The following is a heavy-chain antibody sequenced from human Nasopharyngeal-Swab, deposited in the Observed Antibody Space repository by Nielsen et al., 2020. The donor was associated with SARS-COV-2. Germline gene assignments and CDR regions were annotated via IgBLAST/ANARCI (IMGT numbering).Heavy chain of an antibody. CDR3: AREAGYCSGGSCYSGPFDY. J-gene: IGHJ4*02. Sequence: VRQMPGKGLEWVAVIWYDGSNKYYADSVKGRFTISRDNSKNTLYLQMISLRAEDTAVYYCAREAGYCSGGSCYSGPFDYWGQGTLGTVSS. CDR2: IWYDGSNK. D-gene: IGHD2-15*01. V-gene: IGHV3-33*01.